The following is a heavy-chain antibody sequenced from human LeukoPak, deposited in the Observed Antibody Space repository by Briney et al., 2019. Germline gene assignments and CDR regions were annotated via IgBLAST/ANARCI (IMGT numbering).Heavy chain of an antibody. CDR3: AISGGPGIAVGDGDFDY. CDR1: GFTFSSYS. J-gene: IGHJ4*02. Sequence: GGSLRLSCAASGFTFSSYSMDWVRQAPGKGLEWVSSISSSSYIYYADSVKGRFTISRDNAKNSLYLQMNSLRAEDTAVYYCAISGGPGIAVGDGDFDYWGQGTLVTVSS. CDR2: ISSSSYI. D-gene: IGHD6-19*01. V-gene: IGHV3-21*01.